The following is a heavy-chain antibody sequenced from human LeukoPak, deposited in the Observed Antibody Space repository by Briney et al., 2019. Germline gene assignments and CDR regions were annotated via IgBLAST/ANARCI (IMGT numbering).Heavy chain of an antibody. CDR2: ICYSGST. D-gene: IGHD3-22*01. V-gene: IGHV4-61*01. CDR1: GGSVSSGSYY. CDR3: ARDSRYDSSAFDI. J-gene: IGHJ3*02. Sequence: SETLSLTCTVSGGSVSSGSYYWSWIRQPPGKGLEWIGYICYSGSTNYNPSLKSRVTISVDTSKNQFSLKLSSVTAADTAVYYCARDSRYDSSAFDIWGQGTMVTVSS.